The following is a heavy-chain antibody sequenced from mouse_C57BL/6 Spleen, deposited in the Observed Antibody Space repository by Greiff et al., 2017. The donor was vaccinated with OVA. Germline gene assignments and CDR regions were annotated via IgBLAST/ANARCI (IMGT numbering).Heavy chain of an antibody. CDR3: DRARVYGYFDY. V-gene: IGHV1-74*01. Sequence: QVQLKQPGAELVKPGASVKVSCKASGYTFTSYWMHWVKQRPGQGLEWIGRIHPSDSDTNYNHKFKGKATLTVDKSYSTAYMRLSSLTSEDSAVSYYDRARVYGYFDYWGQGTTLTVSS. CDR1: GYTFTSYW. D-gene: IGHD1-1*01. J-gene: IGHJ2*01. CDR2: IHPSDSDT.